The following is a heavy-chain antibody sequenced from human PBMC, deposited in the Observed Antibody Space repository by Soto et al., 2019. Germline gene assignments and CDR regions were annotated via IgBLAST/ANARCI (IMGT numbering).Heavy chain of an antibody. J-gene: IGHJ3*02. Sequence: SGATLVNPTQTLTLTCIFSGFSLSTVGVGVCWIRQRPVKALEWIALIYWNDDKIYSPSLKTRLSITKDTSKNQVVLTMNNLDTVDKGPYYRAHRRGGMRNACVIWGQGTRGTVSS. V-gene: IGHV2-5*01. D-gene: IGHD2-15*01. CDR2: IYWNDDK. CDR1: GFSLSTVGVG. CDR3: AHRRGGMRNACVI.